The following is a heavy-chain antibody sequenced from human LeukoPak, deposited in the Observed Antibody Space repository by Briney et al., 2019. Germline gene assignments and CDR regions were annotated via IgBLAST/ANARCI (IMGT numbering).Heavy chain of an antibody. D-gene: IGHD6-19*01. J-gene: IGHJ4*02. CDR3: AKSSRQWPFDY. CDR2: ISYDGSNK. Sequence: GGSLRLSCAASGFTFSSYGMHWVRQAPGKGLEWVAVISYDGSNKYYADSVKGRFTISRDNSKNTLYLQMNSLRAEDTAVYYCAKSSRQWPFDYWGQGTLVTVSS. V-gene: IGHV3-30*18. CDR1: GFTFSSYG.